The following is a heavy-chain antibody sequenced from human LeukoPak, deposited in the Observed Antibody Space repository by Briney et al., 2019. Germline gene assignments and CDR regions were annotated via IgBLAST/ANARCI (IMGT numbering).Heavy chain of an antibody. Sequence: GGSLRLSRAASGFTFSSYSMNWVRQAPGKGLEWVSSISSSSSYIYYADSVKGRFTISRDNAKNSLYLQMNSLRAEDTAVYYCARVPRFTQDAFDIRGQGTVVTVSS. CDR1: GFTFSSYS. CDR2: ISSSSSYI. CDR3: ARVPRFTQDAFDI. D-gene: IGHD2-15*01. J-gene: IGHJ3*02. V-gene: IGHV3-21*01.